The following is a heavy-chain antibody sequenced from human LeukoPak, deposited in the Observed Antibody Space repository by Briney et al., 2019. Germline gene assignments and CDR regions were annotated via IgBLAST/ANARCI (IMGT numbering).Heavy chain of an antibody. D-gene: IGHD3-3*01. CDR2: INHSGST. Sequence: PSETLSLTCAVYGGSFSGYYWSWIRQPPGKGLEWMGEINHSGSTNYNPSLKSRVTISVDTSKNQFSLKLSSVTAADTAVYYCARGFPIFGVALNWFDPWGQGTLVTVSS. CDR3: ARGFPIFGVALNWFDP. V-gene: IGHV4-34*01. J-gene: IGHJ5*02. CDR1: GGSFSGYY.